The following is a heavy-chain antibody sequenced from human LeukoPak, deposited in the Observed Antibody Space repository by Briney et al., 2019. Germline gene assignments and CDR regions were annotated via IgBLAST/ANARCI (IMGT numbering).Heavy chain of an antibody. CDR3: AKAWFGEPKYNWFDP. D-gene: IGHD3-10*01. V-gene: IGHV3-23*01. CDR1: GFTFSSYA. CDR2: ISGSGGST. Sequence: GGSLRLSCAASGFTFSSYAMSWVRQAPGKGLEWVSAISGSGGSTYYADSVKGRFTISRDNSKNTLYLQMNSLRAEDTAVYYCAKAWFGEPKYNWFDPWGQGTLVTVYS. J-gene: IGHJ5*02.